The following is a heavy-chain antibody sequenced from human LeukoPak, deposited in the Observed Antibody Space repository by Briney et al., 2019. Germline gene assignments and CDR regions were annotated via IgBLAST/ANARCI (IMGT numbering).Heavy chain of an antibody. V-gene: IGHV4-30-4*08. D-gene: IGHD1-26*01. CDR1: GGSISSGDYY. J-gene: IGHJ3*02. CDR3: QGYGGSYYDAFDI. Sequence: SETLSLTCTVSGGSISSGDYYWSWIRQPPGKGLEWIGYIYYSGSTYYNPSLKSRVTISVDTSKNQFSPKLSSVTAADTAVYYCQGYGGSYYDAFDIWGQGTMVTVSS. CDR2: IYYSGST.